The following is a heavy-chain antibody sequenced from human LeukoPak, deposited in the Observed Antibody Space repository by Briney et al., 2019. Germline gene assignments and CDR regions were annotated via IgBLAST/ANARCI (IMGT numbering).Heavy chain of an antibody. Sequence: GASLKLSCKASGYTFTNYSANWVRHPPVQGLKSMGWISAYNGNTEYAQKFQGRVTMTTDTSTNTAYMELRSLRSDDTAVYYWARQVDTAMALPDYWGQGTLVTVSS. CDR3: ARQVDTAMALPDY. D-gene: IGHD5-18*01. CDR1: GYTFTNYS. V-gene: IGHV1-18*01. J-gene: IGHJ4*02. CDR2: ISAYNGNT.